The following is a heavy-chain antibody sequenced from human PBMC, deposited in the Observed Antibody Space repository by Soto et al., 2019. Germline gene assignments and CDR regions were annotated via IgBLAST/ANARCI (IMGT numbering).Heavy chain of an antibody. CDR3: ARGLVVAATPDY. CDR1: GFTFSSYS. V-gene: IGHV3-21*01. D-gene: IGHD2-15*01. J-gene: IGHJ4*02. Sequence: GGSLRLSCAASGFTFSSYSMKWVRQAPGKGLEWVSSISTGSSYIYYADSVKGRFTISRDNAKNSLYLQMNSLRADDTAVYYCARGLVVAATPDYWGQGTLVTVSS. CDR2: ISTGSSYI.